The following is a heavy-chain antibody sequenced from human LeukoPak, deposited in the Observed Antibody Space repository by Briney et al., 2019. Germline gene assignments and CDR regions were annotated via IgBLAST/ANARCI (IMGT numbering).Heavy chain of an antibody. CDR1: GFTFSNFG. V-gene: IGHV3-30*02. Sequence: PGGSLRLSCAASGFTFSNFGMHWVRQAPGKGLEWITFIRYDGSNKYYADSVKGRFSISRDNSKNTVYLQMNSLRAEDTAIYYCAKSSGAYSSAGLDYWGQGTLVTVSS. CDR3: AKSSGAYSSAGLDY. J-gene: IGHJ4*02. CDR2: IRYDGSNK. D-gene: IGHD6-19*01.